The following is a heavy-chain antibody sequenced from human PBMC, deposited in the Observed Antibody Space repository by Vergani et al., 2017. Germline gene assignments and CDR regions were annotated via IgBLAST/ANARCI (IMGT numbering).Heavy chain of an antibody. Sequence: QVQLVQSGAEVKKPGSSVKVSCKASGGTFSSYTISWVRQAPGQGLEWMGRIIPIFGTANYAQKFQGRVTITADESTSTAYMELSSLRSEDTAGYYCARMGGGIAARPTPGYWGQGTLVTVSS. CDR1: GGTFSSYT. CDR3: ARMGGGIAARPTPGY. CDR2: IIPIFGTA. D-gene: IGHD6-6*01. V-gene: IGHV1-69*08. J-gene: IGHJ4*02.